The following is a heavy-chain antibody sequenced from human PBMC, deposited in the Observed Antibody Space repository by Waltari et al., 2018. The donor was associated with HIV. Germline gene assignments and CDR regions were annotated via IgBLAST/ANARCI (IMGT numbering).Heavy chain of an antibody. Sequence: QVQLQQWGAGLLKPAETLSLTCAVYGESFSGHFWNWIRQPPGKGLEWIGEINHTGSTNYNPSRKSRVTISVDTAKNQFSLKVKSVTAADTAIYYCARVGAGWLQNAFDIWGRGTMVTVSS. CDR1: GESFSGHF. CDR2: INHTGST. V-gene: IGHV4-34*02. CDR3: ARVGAGWLQNAFDI. D-gene: IGHD5-12*01. J-gene: IGHJ3*02.